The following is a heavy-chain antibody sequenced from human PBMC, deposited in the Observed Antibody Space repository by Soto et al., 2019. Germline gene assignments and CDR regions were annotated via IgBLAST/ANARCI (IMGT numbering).Heavy chain of an antibody. D-gene: IGHD1-26*01. CDR3: PRAFGTYDVHFDR. V-gene: IGHV3-33*01. J-gene: IGHJ4*02. CDR2: IWHDGTSQ. Sequence: QVQLVESVGGVVQPGRSLRLSCVASAFTFSNYGMHWVRQAPGKGLEWVAAIWHDGTSQYYADSVKGRFTISRDNSRNTVYLQMTSLRVEDTAVYYCPRAFGTYDVHFDRWGQGTLVTVSS. CDR1: AFTFSNYG.